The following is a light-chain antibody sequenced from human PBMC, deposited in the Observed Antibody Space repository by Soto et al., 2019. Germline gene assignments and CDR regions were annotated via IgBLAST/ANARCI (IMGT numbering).Light chain of an antibody. J-gene: IGKJ1*01. V-gene: IGKV1-27*01. Sequence: DIQMTQSPSSLSASVGVRVTITCRASQGISNYLAWYQQKPGKVPKLLIYAASTLQSGVPFRFSGSGSGTDFTLTISSLQPEDVGTYYCQKYNSAPWTFGQGTKVEIK. CDR2: AAS. CDR1: QGISNY. CDR3: QKYNSAPWT.